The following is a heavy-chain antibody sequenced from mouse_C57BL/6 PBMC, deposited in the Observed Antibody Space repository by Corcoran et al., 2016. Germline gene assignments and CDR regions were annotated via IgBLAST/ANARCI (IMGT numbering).Heavy chain of an antibody. J-gene: IGHJ2*01. CDR1: GYTFNDYE. V-gene: IGHV1-15*01. Sequence: QVQLQQSGAELVRPGASVTLSCKASGYTFNDYEMHWVKQTPVHGLEWIGAIDPETGGTAYNQKFKGKAILTADKSSSTAYMELRSLTSEDSAVYYCTGGYFDYWGQGTTLTVSS. CDR2: IDPETGGT. CDR3: TGGYFDY.